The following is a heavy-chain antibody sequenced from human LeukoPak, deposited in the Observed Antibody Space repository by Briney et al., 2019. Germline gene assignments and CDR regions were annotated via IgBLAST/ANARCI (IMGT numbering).Heavy chain of an antibody. CDR1: GFTFSNYD. D-gene: IGHD3-22*01. V-gene: IGHV3-53*01. CDR2: IYSGGST. J-gene: IGHJ4*02. Sequence: PGGSLRLSCAASGFTFSNYDMSWVRQAPGKGLEWVSVIYSGGSTYYADSVKGRFTISRDNSKNTLYLQMNSLRAEDTAVYYCASQGYYYDSSGLAFDYWGQGTLVTVSS. CDR3: ASQGYYYDSSGLAFDY.